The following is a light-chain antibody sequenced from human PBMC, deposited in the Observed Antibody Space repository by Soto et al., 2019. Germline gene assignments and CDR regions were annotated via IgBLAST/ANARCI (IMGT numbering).Light chain of an antibody. CDR1: SSNIGSNT. V-gene: IGLV1-44*01. J-gene: IGLJ1*01. CDR3: AAWDDSLNGLNYL. CDR2: SNN. Sequence: QSVLTQPPSASGTPGQRVTISCSGSSSNIGSNTVNWYQQLPGTAPKLLIYSNNQRPSGVPDRFSGSKSGTSASLAISGLQSEDEADYYCAAWDDSLNGLNYLFGTGTKVTVL.